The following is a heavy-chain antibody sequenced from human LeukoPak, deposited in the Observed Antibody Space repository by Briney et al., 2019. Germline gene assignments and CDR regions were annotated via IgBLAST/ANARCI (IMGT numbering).Heavy chain of an antibody. CDR1: GFTFSGSA. CDR2: IRSKANSYAT. J-gene: IGHJ3*02. CDR3: TRLSSSLIVVVTDYGDAFDI. Sequence: GGSLRLSCAASGFTFSGSAMHWVRQASGKGLEWVGRIRSKANSYATAYAASVKGRFTISRDDSKNTAYLQMNSLKTVDTAVYYCTRLSSSLIVVVTDYGDAFDIWGQGTMVTVSS. D-gene: IGHD3-22*01. V-gene: IGHV3-73*01.